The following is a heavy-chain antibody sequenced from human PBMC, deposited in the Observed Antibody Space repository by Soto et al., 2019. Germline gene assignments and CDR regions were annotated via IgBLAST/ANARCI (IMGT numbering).Heavy chain of an antibody. CDR3: TKAGANWFDP. Sequence: EVQLLESGGGLVQPGESLRLSCSASGFTFSGYVMSWVRLAPGRGLEWVSTISGDAGGTFYADSVKGRFTISRDNSRNTLYLQLTSLRAEDAALYYCTKAGANWFDPWGQGTLVTVSS. CDR1: GFTFSGYV. CDR2: ISGDAGGT. J-gene: IGHJ5*02. D-gene: IGHD1-26*01. V-gene: IGHV3-23*01.